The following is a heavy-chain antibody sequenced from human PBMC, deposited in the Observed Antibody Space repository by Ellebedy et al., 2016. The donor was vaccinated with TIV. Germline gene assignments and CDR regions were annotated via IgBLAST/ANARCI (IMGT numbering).Heavy chain of an antibody. V-gene: IGHV4-34*01. CDR2: INHSGST. J-gene: IGHJ4*02. CDR3: ASEGELLGIWGY. Sequence: GSLRLXCAVYGGSFSGYYWSWIRQPPGKGLEWIGEINHSGSTNYNPSLKSRVTISVDTSKNQFSLKLSSVTAADTAVYYCASEGELLGIWGYWGQGTLVTVSS. CDR1: GGSFSGYY. D-gene: IGHD1-26*01.